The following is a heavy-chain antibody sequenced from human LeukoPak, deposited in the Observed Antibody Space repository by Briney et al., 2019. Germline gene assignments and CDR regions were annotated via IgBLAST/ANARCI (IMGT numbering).Heavy chain of an antibody. Sequence: PGGSLRLSCTASGFTFSHYWIHWVRQPPGKGLVWVSRINNDGGGTIYADSVRGRFTISRDNAKNTLYLQMNSLGAEDTAVYYCARGGDNHAVDIWGQGTVVTVSS. CDR1: GFTFSHYW. CDR3: ARGGDNHAVDI. D-gene: IGHD1-14*01. V-gene: IGHV3-74*01. J-gene: IGHJ3*02. CDR2: INNDGGGT.